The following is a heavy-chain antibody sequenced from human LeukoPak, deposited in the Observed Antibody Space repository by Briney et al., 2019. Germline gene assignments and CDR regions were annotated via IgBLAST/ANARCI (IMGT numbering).Heavy chain of an antibody. J-gene: IGHJ5*01. CDR2: IRYDGSNK. D-gene: IGHD3-10*01. V-gene: IGHV3-30*02. CDR3: ARARRSGGMTIVRGVKDRGWFDS. CDR1: GFTFSSYG. Sequence: GGSLRLSCAASGFTFSSYGMTWVRQAPGKGLEWVTFIRYDGSNKYYADSVKGRFTISRDNSRNTLYLQMKSLRAEDTAVFYCARARRSGGMTIVRGVKDRGWFDSWGQGILVTVSS.